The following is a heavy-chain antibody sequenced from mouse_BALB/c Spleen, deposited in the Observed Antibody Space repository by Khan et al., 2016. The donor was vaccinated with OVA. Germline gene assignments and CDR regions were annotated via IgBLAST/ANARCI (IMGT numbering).Heavy chain of an antibody. CDR3: ANHVTGSFAY. CDR2: ISSGGDYT. V-gene: IGHV5-6*01. D-gene: IGHD4-1*01. J-gene: IGHJ3*01. CDR1: GFTFSSYS. Sequence: XVELVESGGDLVKPGGSLKLSCAASGFTFSSYSMSWVRQTPDKRLEWVASISSGGDYTYYPVSVKGRFTISRDNAKNTLYLHMSDLKSEDTAMYYCANHVTGSFAYWGQGTLVTVSA.